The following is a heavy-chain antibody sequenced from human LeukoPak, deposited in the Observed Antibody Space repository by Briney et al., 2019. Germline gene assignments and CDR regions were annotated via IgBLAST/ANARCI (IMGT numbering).Heavy chain of an antibody. CDR2: IRYDGSNK. CDR3: AKESGADWAVAGTGYFDY. V-gene: IGHV3-30*02. D-gene: IGHD6-19*01. J-gene: IGHJ4*02. CDR1: GFTFSSYG. Sequence: GGSLRLSCAASGFTFSSYGMHWVRQAPGKGLEWVAFIRYDGSNKYYADSVKGRFTISRDNSKNTLYLQMNSLRAEDTAVCYCAKESGADWAVAGTGYFDYWGQGTLVTVSS.